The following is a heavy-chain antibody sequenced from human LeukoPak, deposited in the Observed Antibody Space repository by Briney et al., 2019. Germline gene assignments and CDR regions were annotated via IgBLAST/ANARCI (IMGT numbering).Heavy chain of an antibody. CDR3: ARGVVPAALNWFDP. CDR2: ISSSSSYI. D-gene: IGHD2-2*01. V-gene: IGHV3-21*01. CDR1: GFTFSSYS. J-gene: IGHJ5*02. Sequence: GGPLRLSWAASGFTFSSYSMNLVRQAPGKGLEWVSSISSSSSYIYHADSVKGRFTITRDNAKNSLYLQMNRLRAEDTAVYYCARGVVPAALNWFDPWGQGTLVTVSS.